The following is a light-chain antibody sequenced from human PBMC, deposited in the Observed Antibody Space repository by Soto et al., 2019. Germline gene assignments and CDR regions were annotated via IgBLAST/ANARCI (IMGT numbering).Light chain of an antibody. CDR2: EVS. Sequence: QSALTQPASVSGSPGQSITISCTGTSSDVGGYNYVSWYQQHPGKAPKLMIYEVSNRPSGVSNRCSGSKSGNTASLTICGLQAEDEADYYCSSYTSSSPVVFGGGTKLTVL. CDR3: SSYTSSSPVV. V-gene: IGLV2-14*01. J-gene: IGLJ2*01. CDR1: SSDVGGYNY.